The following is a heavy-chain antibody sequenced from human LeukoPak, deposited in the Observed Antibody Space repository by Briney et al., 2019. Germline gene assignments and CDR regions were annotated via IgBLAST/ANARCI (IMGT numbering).Heavy chain of an antibody. CDR1: GFTFSSYA. CDR2: ISGSGGST. V-gene: IGHV3-23*01. Sequence: GGSLRLSCEGSGFTFSSYAMSWVRQAPGKGLEWVSAISGSGGSTYYADSVKGRFTISRDNSKNTLYLQMNSLRAEDTAVYYCASSSGWPRDAFDIWGQGTMVTVSS. D-gene: IGHD6-19*01. J-gene: IGHJ3*02. CDR3: ASSSGWPRDAFDI.